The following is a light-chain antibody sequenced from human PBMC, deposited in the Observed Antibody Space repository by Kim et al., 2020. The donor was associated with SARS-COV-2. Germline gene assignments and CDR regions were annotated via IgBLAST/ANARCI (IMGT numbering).Light chain of an antibody. CDR3: QQYINWLPYT. CDR1: QSVSSN. J-gene: IGKJ2*01. Sequence: VSTGERATLSCRASQSVSSNLAWFQHKPGQAPRLLLYGASTRATGIPARFSGGGSGTEFTLTISSLQSEDFAVYYCQQYINWLPYTFGQGTKLEI. CDR2: GAS. V-gene: IGKV3-15*01.